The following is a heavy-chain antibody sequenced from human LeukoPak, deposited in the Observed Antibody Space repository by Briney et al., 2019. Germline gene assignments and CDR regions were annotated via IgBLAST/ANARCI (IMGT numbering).Heavy chain of an antibody. CDR1: GFNFSNYG. CDR3: TANFDF. J-gene: IGHJ4*02. Sequence: GGSLRLSCAASGFNFSNYGMHWVRQPPGKGLEWVAVIWYDGSNKYYADSVKGRFTISRDNSRDTLYVQMNSLRAEDTAMYYCTANFDFWGQGTLVTVSS. D-gene: IGHD2-21*02. CDR2: IWYDGSNK. V-gene: IGHV3-33*01.